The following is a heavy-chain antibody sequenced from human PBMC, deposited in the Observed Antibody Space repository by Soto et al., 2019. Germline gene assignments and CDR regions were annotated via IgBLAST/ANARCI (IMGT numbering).Heavy chain of an antibody. CDR3: ARHPWESRYMDV. J-gene: IGHJ6*02. V-gene: IGHV4-39*01. CDR1: GGSISISSYY. D-gene: IGHD1-26*01. CDR2: TYSSGST. Sequence: QLQLQESGPGQVKPSETLSLTCTVSGGSISISSYYWAWIRPPPVKGLEWMGSTYSSGSTYYNPSLNSRVTIPVDTSKNQFSLNLSSVTAADTAVYYCARHPWESRYMDVWGQGTTVTVSS.